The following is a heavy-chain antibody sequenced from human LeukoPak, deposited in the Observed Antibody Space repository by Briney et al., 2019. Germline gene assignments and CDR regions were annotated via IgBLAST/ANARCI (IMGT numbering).Heavy chain of an antibody. V-gene: IGHV3-53*01. CDR2: LYSDGNT. CDR3: ARGVEPLAANTLAY. J-gene: IGHJ4*02. D-gene: IGHD1-14*01. CDR1: GFPVLTND. Sequence: PGGSLRLPCAAPGFPVLTNDMTWVRQGPGKGLEWGSVLYSDGNTKYADSVQGRFTISRDNYTLYLEMNSLSPDDTAVYYCARGVEPLAANTLAYWGQGTLVTVSS.